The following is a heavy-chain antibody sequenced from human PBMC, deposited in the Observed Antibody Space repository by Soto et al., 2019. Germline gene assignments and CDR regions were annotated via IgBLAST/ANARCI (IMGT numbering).Heavy chain of an antibody. CDR3: ASYYDSSGYYLYNWFDP. CDR1: GGSISSSSYY. V-gene: IGHV4-39*01. Sequence: SETLSLTCTVSGGSISSSSYYWGWIRQPPGKGLEWIGSIYYSGSTYYNPSLKSRVTISVDTSKNQFSLKLSSVTAADTAVYYCASYYDSSGYYLYNWFDPWGQGTLVTVSS. D-gene: IGHD3-22*01. J-gene: IGHJ5*02. CDR2: IYYSGST.